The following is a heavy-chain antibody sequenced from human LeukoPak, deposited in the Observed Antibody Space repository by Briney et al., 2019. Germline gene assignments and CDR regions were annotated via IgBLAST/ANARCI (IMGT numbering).Heavy chain of an antibody. J-gene: IGHJ4*02. CDR3: ASQSIAVAGPFDY. D-gene: IGHD6-19*01. CDR1: GYSFTSYW. Sequence: GESLKISCKGSGYSFTSYWIGWVRPMPGKGLEWMGIIYPGDSDTRYSPSFQGQVTISADKSISTAYLQWSSLKASDTAMYYCASQSIAVAGPFDYWGQGTLVTVSS. V-gene: IGHV5-51*01. CDR2: IYPGDSDT.